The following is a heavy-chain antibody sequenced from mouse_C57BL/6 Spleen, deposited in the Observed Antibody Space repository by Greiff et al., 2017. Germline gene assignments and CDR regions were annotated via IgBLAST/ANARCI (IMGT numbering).Heavy chain of an antibody. Sequence: QVQLQQPGAELVMPGASVKLSCKASGYTFTSYWMHWVKQRPGQGLEWIGEIDPSDSYTNYNQKFKGKSTLTVDKSSSTAYMQLSSLTTEDSAIYYCAKRVLRSDAMDYWGQGTSVTVSS. D-gene: IGHD1-1*01. CDR2: IDPSDSYT. V-gene: IGHV1-69*01. CDR1: GYTFTSYW. CDR3: AKRVLRSDAMDY. J-gene: IGHJ4*01.